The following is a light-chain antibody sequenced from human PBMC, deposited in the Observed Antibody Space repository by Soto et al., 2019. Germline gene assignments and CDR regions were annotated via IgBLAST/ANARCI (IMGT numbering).Light chain of an antibody. CDR3: QQYHMYSFT. CDR1: QTISR. CDR2: EAA. Sequence: IQMTQSPSTLSASVGDTVTITCRASQTISRLAWYQQKPGRAPNLLIFEAATLQSGVPSRFSGSGSGTEFTLTISSLQPDDSATYYCQQYHMYSFTFGGGTKVEIK. V-gene: IGKV1-5*01. J-gene: IGKJ4*02.